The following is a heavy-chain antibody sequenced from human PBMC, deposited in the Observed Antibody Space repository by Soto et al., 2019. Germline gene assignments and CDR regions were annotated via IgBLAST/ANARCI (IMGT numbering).Heavy chain of an antibody. CDR1: GGSIRGGGYY. V-gene: IGHV4-31*03. J-gene: IGHJ6*02. CDR2: IYYSGST. D-gene: IGHD2-15*01. CDR3: ARRYCSGGSCYSRGRYYYGMDV. Sequence: QVQLQESGPGLVKPSQTLSLTCTVSGGSIRGGGYYWSWIRQHPGKGLEWIGYIYYSGSTYYNPSLKSRVTISVDTSKNQFSLKLSSVTAADTAVYYCARRYCSGGSCYSRGRYYYGMDVWGQGTTVTVSS.